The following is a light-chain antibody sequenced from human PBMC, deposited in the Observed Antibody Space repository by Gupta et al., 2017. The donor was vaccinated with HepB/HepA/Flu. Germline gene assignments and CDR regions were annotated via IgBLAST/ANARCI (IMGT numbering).Light chain of an antibody. CDR2: GAS. V-gene: IGKV3-20*01. CDR3: QQDGSSLMWK. Sequence: EIVLTQSPGTLSLSPGERATLSCRASQSVSNSYLAWYQQKPGQAPRLLIYGASSRATGIPDRFSGSGAGKDFTLIISRLEPEDFAVYYWQQDGSSLMWKVGQGTKVEIK. J-gene: IGKJ1*01. CDR1: QSVSNSY.